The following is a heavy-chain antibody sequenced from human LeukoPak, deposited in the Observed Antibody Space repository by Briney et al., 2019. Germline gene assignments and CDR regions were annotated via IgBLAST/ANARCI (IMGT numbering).Heavy chain of an antibody. CDR1: GYTFTNFG. D-gene: IGHD1-26*01. V-gene: IGHV1-18*01. Sequence: AASVKVSCKASGYTFTNFGISWVRQAPGQGLEWMGWISPYNDNTNYAQNFQGRVTMNTDTSTSTAYMELRSLISVDTAVYYCVREGGAAPGAYWGQGTLVTVSS. CDR3: VREGGAAPGAY. CDR2: ISPYNDNT. J-gene: IGHJ4*02.